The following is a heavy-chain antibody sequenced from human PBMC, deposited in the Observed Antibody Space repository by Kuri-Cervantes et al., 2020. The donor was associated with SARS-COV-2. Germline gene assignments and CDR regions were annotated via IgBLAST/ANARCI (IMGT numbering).Heavy chain of an antibody. D-gene: IGHD3-16*01. J-gene: IGHJ4*02. CDR1: GGSISSYY. CDR2: IYYSGST. V-gene: IGHV4-59*01. Sequence: GSLRLSCTVSGGSISSYYWSWIRQPPGKGLEWIGYIYYSGSTNYNPSLKSRVTISVDTSKNQFSLKLSSVTAADTAVYYCARENGNYFDYWGQGTLVTVSS. CDR3: ARENGNYFDY.